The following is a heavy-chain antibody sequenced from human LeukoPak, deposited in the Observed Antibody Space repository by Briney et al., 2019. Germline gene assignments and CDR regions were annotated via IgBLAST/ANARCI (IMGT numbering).Heavy chain of an antibody. CDR1: GGSFTNNGYF. Sequence: SETLSLTCTVSGGSFTNNGYFWGWIRQPPGKGLEWIGSISYSGSTYYNPSLKSRVTISVDTSKNQFSLKLRSVTAADTAVYHCARGISYYFGMDVWGQGNTV. CDR2: ISYSGST. CDR3: ARGISYYFGMDV. V-gene: IGHV4-39*01. D-gene: IGHD3-10*01. J-gene: IGHJ6*02.